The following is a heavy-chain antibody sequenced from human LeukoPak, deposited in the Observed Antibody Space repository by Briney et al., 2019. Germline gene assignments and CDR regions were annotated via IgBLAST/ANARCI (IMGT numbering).Heavy chain of an antibody. CDR3: AKGRFLEWLWFDY. CDR1: GFTFSSYG. J-gene: IGHJ4*02. CDR2: IRYDGSNK. D-gene: IGHD3-3*01. V-gene: IGHV3-30*02. Sequence: GGSLRLSCAASGFTFSSYGMHWVRQAPGKGLEWVAFIRYDGSNKYYADSVKGRFTISRDNSKNTLYLQMNSLRAEDTAVYYCAKGRFLEWLWFDYWGQGTLVTVSS.